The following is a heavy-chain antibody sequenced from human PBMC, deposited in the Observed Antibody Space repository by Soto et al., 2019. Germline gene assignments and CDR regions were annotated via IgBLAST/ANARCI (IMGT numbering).Heavy chain of an antibody. CDR1: GGTFSSYA. Sequence: GASVKVSCKASGGTFSSYAISWVRQAPGQGLEWMGGIIPIFGTANYAQKFQGRVTITADESTSTAYMELSSLRSEDTAVYYCARPVRGYYDSSGYYTFDYWGQGTLVTVYS. V-gene: IGHV1-69*13. CDR2: IIPIFGTA. D-gene: IGHD3-22*01. J-gene: IGHJ4*02. CDR3: ARPVRGYYDSSGYYTFDY.